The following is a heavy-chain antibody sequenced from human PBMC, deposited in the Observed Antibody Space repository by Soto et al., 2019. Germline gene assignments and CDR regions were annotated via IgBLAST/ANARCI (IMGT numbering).Heavy chain of an antibody. Sequence: SQTLSLTCAVSGDSVSSNNIAWNWLRQSPWRGLEWLGRTYYRSKWYNEYAVSVRSRITINLDTSKNQFSLQLNSVTPEDTAVYYCARERIYFYYGMDVWGQGTTVTVSS. CDR1: GDSVSSNNIA. CDR2: TYYRSKWYN. CDR3: ARERIYFYYGMDV. J-gene: IGHJ6*02. V-gene: IGHV6-1*01. D-gene: IGHD2-15*01.